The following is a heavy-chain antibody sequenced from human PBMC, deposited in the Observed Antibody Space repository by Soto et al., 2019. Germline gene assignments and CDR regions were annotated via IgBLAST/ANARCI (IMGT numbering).Heavy chain of an antibody. Sequence: SETLSLTCSVSGASIRSGCYYWRWFMQSTGKGLEGIGHFYCTGSTFYSPSLKSGYTISIDPSKNQLSLDLRWVTAADTAMYYCASIEMASIKWGRGTLVTVSS. CDR3: ASIEMASIK. V-gene: IGHV4-31*03. J-gene: IGHJ4*02. CDR1: GASIRSGCYY. CDR2: FYCTGST.